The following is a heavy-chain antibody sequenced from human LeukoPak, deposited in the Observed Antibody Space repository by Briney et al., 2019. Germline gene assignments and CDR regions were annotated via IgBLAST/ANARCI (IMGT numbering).Heavy chain of an antibody. V-gene: IGHV3-66*01. Sequence: PGGSLRLSCAASGFTVSSKYMSWVRQAPGKGLEWVSVIYSGGRTYYADSVKGRFTISRDNSKNTVYLQMNSLRAEDTAVYYCARESSGWLQLFDYWGQGTLVTVSS. J-gene: IGHJ4*02. CDR2: IYSGGRT. CDR3: ARESSGWLQLFDY. D-gene: IGHD5-24*01. CDR1: GFTVSSKY.